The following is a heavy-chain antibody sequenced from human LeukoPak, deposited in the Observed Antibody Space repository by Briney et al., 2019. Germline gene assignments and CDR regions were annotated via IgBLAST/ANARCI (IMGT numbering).Heavy chain of an antibody. Sequence: SETLSLTCTVSGASISNSEFYWGWIRQPPGKGLEWIGSIYYSGSTYYNPSLKSRVTISVDTSKNQFSLKLSSVTAADTAVYYCARDISGTPGGYWGQGTLVTVSS. J-gene: IGHJ4*02. D-gene: IGHD1-26*01. CDR2: IYYSGST. CDR1: GASISNSEFY. V-gene: IGHV4-39*07. CDR3: ARDISGTPGGY.